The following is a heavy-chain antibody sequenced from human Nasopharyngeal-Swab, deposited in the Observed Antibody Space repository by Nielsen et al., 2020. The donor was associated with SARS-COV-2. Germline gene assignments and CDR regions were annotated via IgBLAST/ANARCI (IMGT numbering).Heavy chain of an antibody. J-gene: IGHJ6*02. CDR2: IYYSGST. D-gene: IGHD6-19*01. V-gene: IGHV4-59*01. CDR3: AGDLGLTWVAGTWLYGMDV. Sequence: WLRQPPGKGLEWIGYIYYSGSTNYNPSLKSRVTISVDTSKNQFSLKLSSVTAADTAVYYCAGDLGLTWVAGTWLYGMDVWGQGTTVTVSS.